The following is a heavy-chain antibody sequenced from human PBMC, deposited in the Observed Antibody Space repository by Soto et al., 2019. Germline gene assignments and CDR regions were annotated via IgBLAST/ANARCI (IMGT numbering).Heavy chain of an antibody. CDR1: GYTFTSYG. CDR3: ARAPRRQLRFLDLDFDY. D-gene: IGHD3-3*01. CDR2: ISAYNGNT. Sequence: ASVKVSCKASGYTFTSYGISWVRQAPGQGLEWMGWISAYNGNTNYAQKLQGRVTMTTDTSTSTAYMELRSLRSDDTAVYYCARAPRRQLRFLDLDFDYWGQGTLVTVSS. J-gene: IGHJ4*02. V-gene: IGHV1-18*01.